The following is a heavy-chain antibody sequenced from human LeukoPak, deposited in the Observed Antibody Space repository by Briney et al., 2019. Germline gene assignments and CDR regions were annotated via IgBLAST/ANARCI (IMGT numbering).Heavy chain of an antibody. CDR2: ISSSSSYI. CDR3: ARDARQQLVERFDY. CDR1: GFTFSSYS. Sequence: GGSLRLSCVASGFTFSSYSMNWVRQAPGKGLEWVSSISSSSSYIYYADSVKGRFTISRDNAKNSLYLQMNSLRAEDTAVYYCARDARQQLVERFDYWGQGTLVTVSS. D-gene: IGHD6-13*01. J-gene: IGHJ4*02. V-gene: IGHV3-21*01.